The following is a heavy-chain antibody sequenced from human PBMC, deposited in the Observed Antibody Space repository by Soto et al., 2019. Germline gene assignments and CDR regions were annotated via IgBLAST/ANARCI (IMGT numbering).Heavy chain of an antibody. D-gene: IGHD3-22*01. J-gene: IGHJ4*02. CDR2: ISYDGSNK. Sequence: GGSLRLSCAASGFTFSSYGMHWVRQAPGKGLEWVAVISYDGSNKYYTDSVKGRFTISRDNSKNTLYLQMNSLRAEDTAVYYCAKVPIHYYDSSGYPTFPVDYWGQGTLVTVSS. CDR3: AKVPIHYYDSSGYPTFPVDY. V-gene: IGHV3-30*18. CDR1: GFTFSSYG.